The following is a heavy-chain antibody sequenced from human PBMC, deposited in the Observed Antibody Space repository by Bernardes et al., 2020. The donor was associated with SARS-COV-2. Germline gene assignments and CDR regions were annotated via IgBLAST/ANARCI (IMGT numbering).Heavy chain of an antibody. V-gene: IGHV4-59*01. CDR2: IDNRGNT. J-gene: IGHJ4*02. D-gene: IGHD3-16*01. CDR1: GGSISGYY. CDR3: ARHGAGEDLSYFDY. Sequence: LSLTCTVSGGSISGYYLSWIRQAPEMRLEWIGYIDNRGNTKFNPSLKSRVTISVDTSKNQFSLKVTSVTAADTAMYYCARHGAGEDLSYFDYWGRGTLVTVSS.